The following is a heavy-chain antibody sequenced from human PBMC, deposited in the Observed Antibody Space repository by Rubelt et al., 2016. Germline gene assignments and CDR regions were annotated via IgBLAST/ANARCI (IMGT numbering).Heavy chain of an antibody. D-gene: IGHD2-21*02. CDR2: IIPILGIA. CDR3: ARGGTAIDY. J-gene: IGHJ4*02. V-gene: IGHV1-69*04. Sequence: QVQLVQSGAEVKKPGSSVKVSCKASGGTFSSYAISWVRQAPGQGLEWMGRIIPILGIANYARRFQGRGTITADKSTSTAYMELSSLRSEDTAVYYCARGGTAIDYWGQGTLVTVSS. CDR1: GGTFSSYA.